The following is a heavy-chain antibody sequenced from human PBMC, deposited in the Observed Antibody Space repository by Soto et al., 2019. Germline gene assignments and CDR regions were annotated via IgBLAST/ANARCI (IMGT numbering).Heavy chain of an antibody. CDR3: ARPARSSIGPWFDP. V-gene: IGHV3-74*01. J-gene: IGHJ5*02. Sequence: PGVSLRLSCAASGFTLSSYWMHWVRQAPGKGLVWVSRINSDGSTTGYADSVRGRFTISRDNAKNTLYLQMNSLRAEDTAVYYCARPARSSIGPWFDPWGQGT. CDR1: GFTLSSYW. CDR2: INSDGSTT. D-gene: IGHD2-15*01.